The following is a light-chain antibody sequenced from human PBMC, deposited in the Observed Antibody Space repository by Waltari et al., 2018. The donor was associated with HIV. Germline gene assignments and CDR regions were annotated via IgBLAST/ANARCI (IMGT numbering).Light chain of an antibody. CDR3: QQAYKGLT. CDR2: AAS. V-gene: IGKV1-39*01. Sequence: DIQMTQSPSSLSASLGDRVIITCQASETISTYLNWYQQRPGRAPNLLIYAASTLQSGVPSRFSGSGSGTDFTLTINSLQPEDFAIYFCQQAYKGLTFGPGTKVDV. CDR1: ETISTY. J-gene: IGKJ3*01.